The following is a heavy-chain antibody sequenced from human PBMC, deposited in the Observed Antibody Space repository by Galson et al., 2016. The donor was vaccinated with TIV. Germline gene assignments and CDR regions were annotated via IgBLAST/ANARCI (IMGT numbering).Heavy chain of an antibody. CDR3: ATYCSSTTCLFDP. Sequence: SVKVSCKASGYTFTGNYMHWVRQAPGQGLEWMGWINPKSGDTSYAQKFQDWVNMTRDMSISTVYMELSRLRSDDTAVYYCATYCSSTTCLFDPWGQGTLVTVSS. J-gene: IGHJ5*02. D-gene: IGHD2-2*01. V-gene: IGHV1-2*04. CDR2: INPKSGDT. CDR1: GYTFTGNY.